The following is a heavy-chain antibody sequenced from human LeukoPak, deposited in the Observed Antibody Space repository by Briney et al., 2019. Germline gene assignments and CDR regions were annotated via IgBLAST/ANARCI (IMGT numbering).Heavy chain of an antibody. CDR3: AHRSYDNYFDY. D-gene: IGHD2-8*01. CDR2: VYWDDDK. V-gene: IGHV2-5*02. CDR1: GFSISTSGVG. Sequence: SGPTLVNPTQTLTLTCTLSGFSISTSGVGVGLIRQPPGKALEWLALVYWDDDKRYSPSLANRLTITKDTPKNQVVLTMTNMDPVDTATYYCAHRSYDNYFDYWGQGILVTVSS. J-gene: IGHJ4*02.